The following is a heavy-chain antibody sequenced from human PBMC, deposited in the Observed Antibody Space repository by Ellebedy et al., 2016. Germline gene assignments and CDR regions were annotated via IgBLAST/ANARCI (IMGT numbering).Heavy chain of an antibody. CDR2: ISYDGSNK. CDR3: ARDGFAAVAGYFDY. D-gene: IGHD6-19*01. Sequence: GGSLRLSXAASGFTFSSYAMHWVRQAPGKGLEWVAVISYDGSNKYYADSVKGRFTISRDNSKNTLYLQMNSLRAEDTAVYYCARDGFAAVAGYFDYWGQGTLVTVSS. CDR1: GFTFSSYA. J-gene: IGHJ4*02. V-gene: IGHV3-30-3*01.